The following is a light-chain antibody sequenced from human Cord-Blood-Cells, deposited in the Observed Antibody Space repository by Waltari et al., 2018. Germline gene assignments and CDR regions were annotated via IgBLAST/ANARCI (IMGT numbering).Light chain of an antibody. Sequence: DIVMTQSPDSLAVSLGERATINCKSSQSVLYSSNNKNYLAWYQQKPGQPPKLRIYGASTRESGVPDRFSGSGSGTDFTLTISSLQAEDVAVYYCQQYYSTPQTFGQGTKVEIK. CDR3: QQYYSTPQT. CDR1: QSVLYSSNNKNY. CDR2: GAS. V-gene: IGKV4-1*01. J-gene: IGKJ1*01.